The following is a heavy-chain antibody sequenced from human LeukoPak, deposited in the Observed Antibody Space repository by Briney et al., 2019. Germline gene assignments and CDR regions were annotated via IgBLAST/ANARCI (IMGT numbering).Heavy chain of an antibody. D-gene: IGHD5-12*01. J-gene: IGHJ4*02. CDR1: GDSFSGYY. CDR2: INHSAST. CDR3: ARGPRGEWLRPRGGFDY. V-gene: IGHV4-34*01. Sequence: SETLSLTCAVYGDSFSGYYGGWVRQPPGKGQEWVGEINHSASTNYNPPLKIRFTISVDTSKNQFPLKLSSVTAADTAVYYCARGPRGEWLRPRGGFDYWGEGTLVTVSS.